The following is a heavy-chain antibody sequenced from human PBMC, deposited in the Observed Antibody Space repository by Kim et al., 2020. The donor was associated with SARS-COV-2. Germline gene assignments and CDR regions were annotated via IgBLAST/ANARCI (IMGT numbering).Heavy chain of an antibody. V-gene: IGHV4-34*01. CDR1: GGSFSGYY. D-gene: IGHD3-16*02. CDR3: ARGLRSVWGSYRFDY. Sequence: SETLSLTCAVYGGSFSGYYWSWIRQPPGKGLEWIGEINHSGSTNYNPSLKSRVTISVDTSKNQFSLKLSYVTAADTAVYYCARGLRSVWGSYRFDYWGQGTLVTVSS. J-gene: IGHJ4*02. CDR2: INHSGST.